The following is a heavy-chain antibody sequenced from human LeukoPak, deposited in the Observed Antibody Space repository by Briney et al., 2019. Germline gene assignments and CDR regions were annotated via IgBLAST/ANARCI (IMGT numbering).Heavy chain of an antibody. V-gene: IGHV4-34*01. CDR2: INHSGST. CDR1: GGSFSGYY. D-gene: IGHD5-24*01. Sequence: PETLSLTCAVYGGSFSGYYWSWIRQPPGKGLEWIGEINHSGSTNYNPSLKSRVTISVDTSKNQFSLKLSSVTAADTAVYYCAKTPGGLHPFDYWGQGTLVTVSS. CDR3: AKTPGGLHPFDY. J-gene: IGHJ4*02.